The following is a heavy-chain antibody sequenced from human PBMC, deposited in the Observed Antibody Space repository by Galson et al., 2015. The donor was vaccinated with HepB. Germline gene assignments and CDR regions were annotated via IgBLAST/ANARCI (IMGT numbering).Heavy chain of an antibody. D-gene: IGHD3-3*01. Sequence: SVKVSCKASGYIFTTYAMHWVRQAPGQRLEWMGWINAGNGYTRYSQKFQGRVTITRDTSATTAYMELSSLISEDTAVYYCAREGRWYYDFWSGYSSHFDYWGQGTLVTVSS. CDR3: AREGRWYYDFWSGYSSHFDY. V-gene: IGHV1-3*01. CDR2: INAGNGYT. J-gene: IGHJ4*02. CDR1: GYIFTTYA.